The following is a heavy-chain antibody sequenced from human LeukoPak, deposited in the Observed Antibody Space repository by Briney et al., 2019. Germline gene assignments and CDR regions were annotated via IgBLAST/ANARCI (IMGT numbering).Heavy chain of an antibody. Sequence: PGGSLRLSCAASGFTFSPYWMHWVRQPPGKGLVWVSRINSDGTITTYADSVKGRFTISRDNARNTLFLQMKSLSDEDTAVYYCARDRYDFTAWGQGTLVTVSS. D-gene: IGHD3-3*01. CDR3: ARDRYDFTA. V-gene: IGHV3-74*01. CDR2: INSDGTIT. CDR1: GFTFSPYW. J-gene: IGHJ1*01.